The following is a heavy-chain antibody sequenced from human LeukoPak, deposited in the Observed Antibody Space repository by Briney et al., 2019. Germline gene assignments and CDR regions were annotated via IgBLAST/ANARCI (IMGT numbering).Heavy chain of an antibody. J-gene: IGHJ4*02. CDR3: AKRMGPSIAATDLDY. D-gene: IGHD6-13*01. V-gene: IGHV3-30*18. Sequence: GGSQRLSCAGSGFTFSSYGIHWVRQAPGKGLEWVAVISFDGTIKYYADTVEGRFTSSRDTSKNTLYLQMNSLRAEDTAVYYCAKRMGPSIAATDLDYWGQGTLVTVSS. CDR1: GFTFSSYG. CDR2: ISFDGTIK.